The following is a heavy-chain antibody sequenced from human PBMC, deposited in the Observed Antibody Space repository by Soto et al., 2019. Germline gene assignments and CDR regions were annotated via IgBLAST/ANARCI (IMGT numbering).Heavy chain of an antibody. D-gene: IGHD2-15*01. J-gene: IGHJ5*02. V-gene: IGHV3-30*03. CDR2: ISYDGSNK. CDR1: GFTFSSYG. CDR3: YVVVVAAKVEDWFDP. Sequence: GGSLRLSCAASGFTFSSYGMHWVRQAPGKGLEWVAVISYDGSNKYYADSVKGRFTISRDNSKNTLYLQMNSLRAEDTAVYYCYVVVVAAKVEDWFDPWGQGTLVTVSS.